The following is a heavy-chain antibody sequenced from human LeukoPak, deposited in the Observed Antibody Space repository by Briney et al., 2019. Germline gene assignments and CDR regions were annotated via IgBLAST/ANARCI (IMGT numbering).Heavy chain of an antibody. J-gene: IGHJ4*02. CDR2: IIPIFGTS. D-gene: IGHD5-18*01. CDR3: ARGLDASMETAYDY. Sequence: SVKVSCKASGGSFNAYAISWVRQAPGQGLEWMGGIIPIFGTSNYAQKLQGRVTISTDESTSTAYMEVSSLRSEDTAIYYCARGLDASMETAYDYWGQGTLVTVSS. CDR1: GGSFNAYA. V-gene: IGHV1-69*05.